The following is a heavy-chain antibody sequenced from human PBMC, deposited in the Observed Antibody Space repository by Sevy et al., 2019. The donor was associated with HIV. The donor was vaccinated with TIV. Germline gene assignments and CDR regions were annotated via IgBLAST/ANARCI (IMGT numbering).Heavy chain of an antibody. CDR3: ARFGETSYYFDY. CDR1: GGSFSGYY. CDR2: INHSGST. J-gene: IGHJ4*02. D-gene: IGHD3-10*01. V-gene: IGHV4-34*01. Sequence: SETLSLTCAVYGGSFSGYYWSWIRQPPGKGLEWIGEINHSGSTNYNPSLKSRVTISVDTSKNQFSLKLSSVTAADTAVYYCARFGETSYYFDYWGQGTLVTVSS.